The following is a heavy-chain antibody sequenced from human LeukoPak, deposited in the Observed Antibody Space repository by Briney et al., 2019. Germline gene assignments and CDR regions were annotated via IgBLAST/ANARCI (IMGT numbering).Heavy chain of an antibody. CDR3: ARDGVHSSSWLTPGGY. Sequence: PGGSLRLSCAASGFTFSSYWMSWFRQAPGKGLEWVANIKQGGSEKYYVDSVKGRFTISRDNAKNSLYLQMNSLRAEDTAVYYCARDGVHSSSWLTPGGYWGQGTLVTVSS. CDR1: GFTFSSYW. V-gene: IGHV3-7*01. D-gene: IGHD6-13*01. J-gene: IGHJ4*01. CDR2: IKQGGSEK.